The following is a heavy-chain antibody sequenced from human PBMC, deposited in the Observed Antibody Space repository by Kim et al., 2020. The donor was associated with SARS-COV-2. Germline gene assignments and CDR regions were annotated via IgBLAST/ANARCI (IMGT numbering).Heavy chain of an antibody. CDR1: GGSISSGNYY. CDR3: ATFAYGDYAGDYDMSV. CDR2: VYSSGST. V-gene: IGHV4-30-4*01. Sequence: SETLSLTCTVSGGSISSGNYYWSWIRQPPAGGLEWIGYVYSSGSTYYNPSLKWRLAISVDTSKNQFSLKLSSVTAADTAVYYCATFAYGDYAGDYDMSVWGQGTTVTVSS. J-gene: IGHJ6*02. D-gene: IGHD4-17*01.